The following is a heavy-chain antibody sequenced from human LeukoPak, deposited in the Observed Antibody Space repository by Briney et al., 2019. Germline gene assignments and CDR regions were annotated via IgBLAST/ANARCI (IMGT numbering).Heavy chain of an antibody. CDR2: FDPEDCET. CDR3: ATDLWFGELTNPNDAFDI. V-gene: IGHV1-24*01. Sequence: GASVKVSCKVSGYTLTELSMHWVRQAPGKGLEWMGGFDPEDCETIYAQKFQGRVTMTEDTSTDTAYMELSSLRSEDTAVYYCATDLWFGELTNPNDAFDIWGQGTMVTVSS. D-gene: IGHD3-10*01. CDR1: GYTLTELS. J-gene: IGHJ3*02.